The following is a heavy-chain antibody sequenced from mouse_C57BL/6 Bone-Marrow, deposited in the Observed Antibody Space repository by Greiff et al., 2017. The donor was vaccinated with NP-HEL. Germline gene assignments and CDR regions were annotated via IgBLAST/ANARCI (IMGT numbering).Heavy chain of an antibody. J-gene: IGHJ4*01. D-gene: IGHD2-1*01. CDR2: IDPEDGET. CDR3: ARGEAHGNYAMDY. V-gene: IGHV14-2*01. Sequence: DVKLVESGAELVKPGASVKLSCTASGFNIKDYYMHWVKQRTEQGLEWIGRIDPEDGETKYAPKFQGKATITADTSSNTAYLQLSSLTSEDTAVYYCARGEAHGNYAMDYWGQGTSVTVSS. CDR1: GFNIKDYY.